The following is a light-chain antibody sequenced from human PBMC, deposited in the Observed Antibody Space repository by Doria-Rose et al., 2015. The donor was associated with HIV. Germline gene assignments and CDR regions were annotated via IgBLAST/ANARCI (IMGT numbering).Light chain of an antibody. V-gene: IGKV3-20*01. Sequence: TQSPGTLSLSPGERATLSCTASQSFSGTYLAWYQQKPGQAPSLLIYDGSTRATGIPDRFSASGSGTDFTLTINRLEPEDFALYYCHQYGTSWTFGQGTKVEI. CDR3: HQYGTSWT. J-gene: IGKJ1*01. CDR1: QSFSGTY. CDR2: DGS.